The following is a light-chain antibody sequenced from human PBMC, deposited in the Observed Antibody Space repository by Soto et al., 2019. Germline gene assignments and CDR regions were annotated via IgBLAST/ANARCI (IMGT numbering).Light chain of an antibody. V-gene: IGKV1-6*01. J-gene: IGKJ4*01. CDR2: AAS. Sequence: AIRMTQSPSSLSASVGDRVTSACRASQGIRNDLGWYQQKPGKAPKLLIYAASSLQSGVPSRFSGSGSGTDFTLTISSLQPEDFATYYCLQDYNYPPTFGGGTKVEIK. CDR1: QGIRND. CDR3: LQDYNYPPT.